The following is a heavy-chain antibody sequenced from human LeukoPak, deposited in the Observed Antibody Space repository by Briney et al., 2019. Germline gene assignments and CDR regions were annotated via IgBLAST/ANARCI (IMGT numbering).Heavy chain of an antibody. Sequence: PGGSLRLSCAASGFTFDDYTMHWVRQAPGKGLECVSLISWDGGSTYYADSVKGRFTISRDNSKNSLYLQMNSLRTEDTALYYCAKGDYDFWSGYRYWGQGTLVTVSS. CDR1: GFTFDDYT. CDR2: ISWDGGST. CDR3: AKGDYDFWSGYRY. V-gene: IGHV3-43*01. J-gene: IGHJ4*02. D-gene: IGHD3-3*01.